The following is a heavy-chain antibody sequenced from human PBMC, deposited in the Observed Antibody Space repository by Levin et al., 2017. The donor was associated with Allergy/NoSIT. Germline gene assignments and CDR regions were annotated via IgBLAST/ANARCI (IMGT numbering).Heavy chain of an antibody. J-gene: IGHJ4*02. V-gene: IGHV4-34*01. CDR2: VDGGGNT. Sequence: SETLSLTCAVYGRSLTTHYWSWVRQPPGKGLEWIGEVDGGGNTTYNPSLKSRVTMSVDTSKNQVSLSMKSVTAADTAVYYCASRRWLRVWAYWGQGTPVTVSS. D-gene: IGHD5-12*01. CDR1: GRSLTTHY. CDR3: ASRRWLRVWAY.